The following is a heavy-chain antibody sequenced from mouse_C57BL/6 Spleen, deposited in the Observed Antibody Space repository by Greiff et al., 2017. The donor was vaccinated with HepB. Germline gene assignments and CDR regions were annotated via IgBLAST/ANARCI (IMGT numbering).Heavy chain of an antibody. V-gene: IGHV1-5*01. J-gene: IGHJ1*03. CDR1: GYTFTSYW. Sequence: VQLKQSGTVLARPGASVKMSCKTSGYTFTSYWMHWVKQRPGQGLEWIGAIYPGNSDTSYNQKFKGKAKLTAVTSASTAYMELSSLTNEDSAVYYCTMMFYDGYYEYFDVWGTGTTVTVSS. CDR2: IYPGNSDT. D-gene: IGHD2-3*01. CDR3: TMMFYDGYYEYFDV.